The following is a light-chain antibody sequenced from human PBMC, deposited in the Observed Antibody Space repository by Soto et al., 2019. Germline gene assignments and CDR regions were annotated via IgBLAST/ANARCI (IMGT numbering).Light chain of an antibody. CDR1: QSLLHSNGYNY. CDR2: LGS. CDR3: MQVLHLWT. J-gene: IGKJ1*01. Sequence: DIVMTQSPLSLPVTPGEPASISCRSSQSLLHSNGYNYLDWYLQKAGQSPQLLIYLGSNRASGVPDMFSGSGSGTDFTLKISRVEAEDVGVYYCMQVLHLWTFGRGTEVEIK. V-gene: IGKV2-28*01.